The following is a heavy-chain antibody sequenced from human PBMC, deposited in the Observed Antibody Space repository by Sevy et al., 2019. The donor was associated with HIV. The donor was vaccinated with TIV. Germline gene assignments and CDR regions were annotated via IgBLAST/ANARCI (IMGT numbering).Heavy chain of an antibody. D-gene: IGHD3-10*01. CDR3: ARVLGFGELLYYYYGMDV. J-gene: IGHJ6*02. V-gene: IGHV1-2*02. CDR1: GYTFTGYY. CDR2: INPNSGGT. Sequence: ASVKVSCKASGYTFTGYYMYWVRQAPGQGLEWMGWINPNSGGTNYAQKFQGRVTMTRDTSISTAYMELSRLRSDDTAVYYCARVLGFGELLYYYYGMDVWGQGTTVTVSS.